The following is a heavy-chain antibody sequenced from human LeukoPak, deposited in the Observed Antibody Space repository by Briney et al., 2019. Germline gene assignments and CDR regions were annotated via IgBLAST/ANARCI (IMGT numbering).Heavy chain of an antibody. CDR3: AREEGYYDTSGRYYCYYMDV. CDR1: GGSISSHY. CDR2: IYYSGST. V-gene: IGHV4-59*11. J-gene: IGHJ6*03. D-gene: IGHD3-22*01. Sequence: PSETLSLTCTVSGGSISSHYWSWIRQPPGKGLEWIGYIYYSGSTNYNPSLKGRVTISVDTSKNQFSLKLSSVTAADTAVYYCAREEGYYDTSGRYYCYYMDVWGKGTTVTVS.